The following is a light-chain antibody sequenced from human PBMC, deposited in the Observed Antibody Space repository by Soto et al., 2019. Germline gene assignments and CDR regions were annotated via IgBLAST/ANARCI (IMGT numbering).Light chain of an antibody. Sequence: EVVLTQSPGTLSSSPGERATLSCRASQSVSGSDLAWYQQKPGQAPRLLISGVSNRATGTPDRFSGSGSGTDFTLTISSLEPEDFAVFYCHQYGTSPPTFGPGTKVEI. CDR3: HQYGTSPPT. CDR2: GVS. J-gene: IGKJ1*01. V-gene: IGKV3-20*01. CDR1: QSVSGSD.